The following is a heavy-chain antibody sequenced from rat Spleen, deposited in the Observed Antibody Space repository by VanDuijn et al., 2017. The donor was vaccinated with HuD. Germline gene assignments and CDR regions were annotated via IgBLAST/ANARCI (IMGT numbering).Heavy chain of an antibody. V-gene: IGHV5-22*01. CDR3: ARRHYGYTDYFDY. CDR1: GFTFSDYY. D-gene: IGHD1-11*01. Sequence: EVQLVETGGGLVQPGRSMKLSCAASGFTFSDYYMAWVRQAPKKGLGWVASISYEGSGTYYGDSVKGRFTISRDIAKSTLYLQMDSLGSEDTATYYCARRHYGYTDYFDYWGQGVMVTVSS. CDR2: ISYEGSGT. J-gene: IGHJ2*01.